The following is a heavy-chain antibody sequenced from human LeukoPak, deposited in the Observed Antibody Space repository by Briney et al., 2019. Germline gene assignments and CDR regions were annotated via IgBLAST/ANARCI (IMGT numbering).Heavy chain of an antibody. Sequence: SETLSLTCTVSGSSMSSDYYWSWIRQPAGKGLEWIGRIYTSGSTNYNPSLKSRVTISVDTSKNQFSLKLSSVTAADTAVYYCARGRRDYYDSSGPFDYWGQGTLVTVSS. CDR3: ARGRRDYYDSSGPFDY. CDR1: GSSMSSDYY. V-gene: IGHV4-4*07. CDR2: IYTSGST. J-gene: IGHJ4*02. D-gene: IGHD3-22*01.